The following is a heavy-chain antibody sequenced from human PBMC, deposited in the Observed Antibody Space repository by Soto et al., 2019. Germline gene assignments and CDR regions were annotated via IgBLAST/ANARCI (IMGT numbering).Heavy chain of an antibody. CDR1: DGSMNSGGYY. J-gene: IGHJ4*02. Sequence: SETLSLTCSVSDGSMNSGGYYWSWIRQLPGKGLEWIGFIHYSGSTHYSPSLKSRVSISMETSKNHFSLKLSSVTAADTAVYYWVRGKGKDGSSRWYYWGQGTPVTVSS. CDR2: IHYSGST. V-gene: IGHV4-31*03. CDR3: VRGKGKDGSSRWYY. D-gene: IGHD6-13*01.